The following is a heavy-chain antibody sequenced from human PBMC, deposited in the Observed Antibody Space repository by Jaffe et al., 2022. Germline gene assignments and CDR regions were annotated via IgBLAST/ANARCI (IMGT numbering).Heavy chain of an antibody. J-gene: IGHJ4*02. D-gene: IGHD3-3*02. CDR2: FINVP. Sequence: QVQLVQSGPEVKQPGSSLKVSCKASGSSGSGSTYHWVRQTPGQGLEYLGRFINVPVSAPKFQDRVTVTADRSTNTAYLELRSLTSDDTAVYYCTYSVHLWFFDFWGQGTLVTVSS. V-gene: IGHV1-69*02. CDR1: GSSGSGST. CDR3: TYSVHLWFFDF.